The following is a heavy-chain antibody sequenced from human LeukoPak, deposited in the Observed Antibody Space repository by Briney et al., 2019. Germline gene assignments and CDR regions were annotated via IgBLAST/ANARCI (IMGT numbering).Heavy chain of an antibody. CDR3: ARDWCGGGSCYYFDH. CDR2: IWYDGSGK. Sequence: GGSLRLSCAASRFTFTDYGMHWVRQPPGKGLEWVALIWYDGSGKYYADSVKGRFTISRDNSKNTLYLQMNSLRAEDTAVYYCARDWCGGGSCYYFDHWGQGTLVTVS. D-gene: IGHD2-15*01. V-gene: IGHV3-33*01. CDR1: RFTFTDYG. J-gene: IGHJ4*02.